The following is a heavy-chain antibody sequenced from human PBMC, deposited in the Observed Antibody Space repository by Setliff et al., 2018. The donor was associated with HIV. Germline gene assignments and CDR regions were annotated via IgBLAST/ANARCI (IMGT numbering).Heavy chain of an antibody. Sequence: ASVKVSCKTSGYTFTNYYLHWVRQAPGQGLEWMGRINPNSGGTSYAQKFQGRVTMTSDTSISTAYMELNRLRHDDTAMYYCARETISEGFAYWGQGALVTVSS. D-gene: IGHD3-16*01. CDR2: INPNSGGT. V-gene: IGHV1-2*06. CDR1: GYTFTNYY. J-gene: IGHJ4*02. CDR3: ARETISEGFAY.